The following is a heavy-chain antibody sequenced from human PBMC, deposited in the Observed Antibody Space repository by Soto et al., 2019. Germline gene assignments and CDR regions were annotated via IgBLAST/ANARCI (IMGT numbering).Heavy chain of an antibody. D-gene: IGHD3-9*01. Sequence: HPGGSLRLSCAASGFTFSSYWMHWVRQAPGKGLVWVSRINSDGSSTSYADSVKGRFTISRDNAKNTLYLQMNSLRAEDTAVYYCARDLHLLRYFDWFPPSGYYYYGMDVWGQGTTVTVSS. CDR3: ARDLHLLRYFDWFPPSGYYYYGMDV. V-gene: IGHV3-74*01. CDR2: INSDGSST. J-gene: IGHJ6*02. CDR1: GFTFSSYW.